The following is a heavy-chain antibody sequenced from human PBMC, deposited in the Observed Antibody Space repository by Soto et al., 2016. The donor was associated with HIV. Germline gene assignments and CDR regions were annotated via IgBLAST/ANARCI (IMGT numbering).Heavy chain of an antibody. D-gene: IGHD6-6*01. J-gene: IGHJ4*02. V-gene: IGHV3-43*02. CDR3: AKAALQIAALSLVDY. CDR2: INGNTRAT. CDR1: EFSLYA. Sequence: EVQVVESGGGVVPPGGSLRLTCEASEFSLYALHWVRQAPGKGLEWVALINGNTRATYYADSVKGRFTISRDDSKNSLFLQMNSLRTEDTAVYYCAKAALQIAALSLVDYWGQGTLVTVSS.